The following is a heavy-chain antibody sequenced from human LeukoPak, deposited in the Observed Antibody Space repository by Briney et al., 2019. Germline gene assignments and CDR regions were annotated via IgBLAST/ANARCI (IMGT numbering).Heavy chain of an antibody. J-gene: IGHJ3*02. CDR1: GGSISSYY. Sequence: PSETLSLTCTVSGGSISSYYWSWLRQPAGEGLEWIGRIYSSGSTNYNPSLKSRVTMSVDTSKNQFSLKLSSVTAADTAVYYCARESPSALLDAFDIWGQGKMVTVSS. V-gene: IGHV4-4*07. CDR3: ARESPSALLDAFDI. D-gene: IGHD6-6*01. CDR2: IYSSGST.